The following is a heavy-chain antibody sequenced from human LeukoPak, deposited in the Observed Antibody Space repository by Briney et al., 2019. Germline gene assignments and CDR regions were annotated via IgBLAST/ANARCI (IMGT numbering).Heavy chain of an antibody. CDR3: ARVDLTGTTDYFDY. D-gene: IGHD1-7*01. J-gene: IGHJ4*02. CDR2: ISAYNGNT. Sequence: ASVKVSCKASGYTFTSYGISWVRQAPGQGLEWMGWISAYNGNTNYAQKLQGRVTMTTDTSTSTAYMELRSPRSDDTAVYYCARVDLTGTTDYFDYWGQGTLVTVSS. V-gene: IGHV1-18*01. CDR1: GYTFTSYG.